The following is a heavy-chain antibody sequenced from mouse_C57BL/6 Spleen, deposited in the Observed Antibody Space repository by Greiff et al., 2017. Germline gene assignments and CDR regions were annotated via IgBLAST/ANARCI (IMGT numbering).Heavy chain of an antibody. CDR2: IYPGGGYT. Sequence: QVQLQQSGAELVRPGTSVKMSCKASGYTFTNYWIGWAKQRPGHGLEWIGDIYPGGGYTNYNEKFKGKATLTADKSSSTAYMQFSSLTSEDSAIYYCARGPVYGSRGYFDYWGQGTTLTVSS. V-gene: IGHV1-63*01. J-gene: IGHJ2*01. CDR3: ARGPVYGSRGYFDY. D-gene: IGHD1-1*01. CDR1: GYTFTNYW.